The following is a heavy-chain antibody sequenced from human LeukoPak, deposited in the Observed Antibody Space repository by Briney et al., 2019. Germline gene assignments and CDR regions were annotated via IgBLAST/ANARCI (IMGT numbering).Heavy chain of an antibody. V-gene: IGHV3-48*01. CDR1: GFRFIYYI. CDR2: ISSSTSSETI. Sequence: GGSLRLSCAASGFRFIYYIFNGVRQAPGKRLEWLSYISSSTSSETINYADSVTGRFTISRDDAKNSVYLQMNSLRAEDTAVYYCETEHLYFSHSRLSWVKATTVTVSS. D-gene: IGHD2-15*01. CDR3: ETEHLYFSHSRLS. J-gene: IGHJ6*04.